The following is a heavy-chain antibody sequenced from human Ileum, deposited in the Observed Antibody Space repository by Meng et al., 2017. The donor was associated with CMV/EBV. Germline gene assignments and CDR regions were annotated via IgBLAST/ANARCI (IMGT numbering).Heavy chain of an antibody. J-gene: IGHJ4*02. CDR3: ARDGGYDYGYYDY. CDR1: GFTFSSYA. CDR2: ISYDGSNK. Sequence: GGSLRLSCAASGFTFSSYAMHWVRQAPGKGLEWVAVISYDGSNKYYADSVKGRFTISRDNSKNTLYLQMNSLRAEDTAVYYCARDGGYDYGYYDYWGRGTLVTVSS. D-gene: IGHD5-18*01. V-gene: IGHV3-30-3*01.